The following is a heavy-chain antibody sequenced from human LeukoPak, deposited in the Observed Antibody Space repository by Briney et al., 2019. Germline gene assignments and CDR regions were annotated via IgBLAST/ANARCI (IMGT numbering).Heavy chain of an antibody. CDR3: ARVPKRRFLEWLPTTPFDP. J-gene: IGHJ5*02. Sequence: ASVTVSCTASGYTFTSYDINWVRQATGQGLEWMGWMNPNSGNTGYAQKFQGRVTMTRNTSISTAYMELSSLRSEDTAVYYCARVPKRRFLEWLPTTPFDPWGQGTLVTVSS. D-gene: IGHD3-3*01. CDR2: MNPNSGNT. CDR1: GYTFTSYD. V-gene: IGHV1-8*01.